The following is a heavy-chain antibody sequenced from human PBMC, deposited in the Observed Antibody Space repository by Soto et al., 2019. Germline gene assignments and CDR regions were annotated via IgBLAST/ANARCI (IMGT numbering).Heavy chain of an antibody. CDR3: ARDQLGGSYYGDGRSFDY. Sequence: EVQLVESGGGLVKPGGSLRLSCAASGFTFSSYSMNWVRQAPGKGLEWGSSISSSSSYIYYADSVKGRFTISRDNAKNSLYLQMNSLRAEDTAVYYCARDQLGGSYYGDGRSFDYWGQGTLVTVSS. J-gene: IGHJ4*02. V-gene: IGHV3-21*01. CDR1: GFTFSSYS. D-gene: IGHD1-26*01. CDR2: ISSSSSYI.